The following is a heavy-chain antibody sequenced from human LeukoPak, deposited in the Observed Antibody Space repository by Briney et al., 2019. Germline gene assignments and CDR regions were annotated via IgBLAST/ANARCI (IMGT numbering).Heavy chain of an antibody. CDR3: ARDGGGWSRAH. CDR2: IYYSGSM. Sequence: PSETLSLTCTVSGGSISSYYWSWIRQAPGKGLEWIGNIYYSGSMYWNLSLKSRVTISIDTSKKQFSLKLSSVTAADTAIYYCARDGGGWSRAHWSQGTLVTVSS. CDR1: GGSISSYY. J-gene: IGHJ4*02. V-gene: IGHV4-59*12. D-gene: IGHD6-19*01.